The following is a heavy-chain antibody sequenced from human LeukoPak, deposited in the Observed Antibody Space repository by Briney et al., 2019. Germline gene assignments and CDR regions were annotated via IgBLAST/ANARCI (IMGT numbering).Heavy chain of an antibody. CDR3: VRSSSIMALNYFDL. D-gene: IGHD3-16*01. CDR1: GFTFSSYA. V-gene: IGHV3-30-3*01. J-gene: IGHJ4*02. Sequence: GGSLRLSCAASGFTFSSYAMHWVRQAPGKGLEWVAVISYDGSNKYYADSVRGRFTISRDNSQNRLYLQMNSLRVLDTATYYCVRSSSIMALNYFDLWGQGTLVPVSS. CDR2: ISYDGSNK.